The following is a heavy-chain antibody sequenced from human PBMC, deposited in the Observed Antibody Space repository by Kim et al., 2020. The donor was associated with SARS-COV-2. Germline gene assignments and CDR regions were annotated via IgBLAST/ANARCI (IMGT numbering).Heavy chain of an antibody. CDR2: ISGSGGST. V-gene: IGHV3-23*01. CDR1: GFTFSSYA. Sequence: GGSLRLSCAASGFTFSSYAMSWVRQAPGKGLEWVSAISGSGGSTYYADSVKGRFTISRDNSKNTLYLQMNSLRAEDTAVYYCAKVRVHGSRFGGVIVRSFHFDYWGQGTLVTVSS. J-gene: IGHJ4*02. CDR3: AKVRVHGSRFGGVIVRSFHFDY. D-gene: IGHD3-16*02.